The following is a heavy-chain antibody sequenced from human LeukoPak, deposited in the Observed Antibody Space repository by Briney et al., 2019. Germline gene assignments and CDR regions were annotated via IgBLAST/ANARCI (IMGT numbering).Heavy chain of an antibody. J-gene: IGHJ4*02. CDR1: GGTFSSYA. CDR2: IIPIFGTA. CDR3: ASNPESYYYDSSENFDY. D-gene: IGHD3-22*01. Sequence: SVKVSCKASGGTFSSYAISWVRQAPGQGLEWMGGIIPIFGTANYAQKFQGRVTITADESTSTAYMELSSLRSEDTAVYYCASNPESYYYDSSENFDYWGQGTLVTVSS. V-gene: IGHV1-69*01.